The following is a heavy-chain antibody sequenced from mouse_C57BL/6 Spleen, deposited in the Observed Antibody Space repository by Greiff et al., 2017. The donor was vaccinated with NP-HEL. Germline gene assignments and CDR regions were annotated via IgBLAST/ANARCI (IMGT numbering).Heavy chain of an antibody. V-gene: IGHV5-9-1*02. CDR1: GFTFSSYA. Sequence: EVHLVESGEGLVKPGGSLKLSCAASGFTFSSYAMSWVRQTPEKRLEWVAYISSGGDYIYYADTVKGRFTISRDNARNTLYLQMSSLKSEDTAMYYCTRDGHFYAMDYWGQGTSVTVSS. CDR3: TRDGHFYAMDY. D-gene: IGHD2-3*01. J-gene: IGHJ4*01. CDR2: ISSGGDYI.